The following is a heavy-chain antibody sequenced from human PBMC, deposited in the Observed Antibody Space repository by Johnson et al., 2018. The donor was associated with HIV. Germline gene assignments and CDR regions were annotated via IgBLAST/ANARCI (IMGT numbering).Heavy chain of an antibody. CDR2: ISYDGNIK. J-gene: IGHJ3*02. V-gene: IGHV3-30-3*01. Sequence: QLVESGGGVVQPGRSLRLSCAASGFTFRSYAIHWVRQAPGKGLEWVAVISYDGNIKFYADYVKGRFSISRDNSKNTLFLDMNSLRAEDTAVYYCARAMYADDYGDYLFLAPRLDAFDIWGPGTIVTVSS. D-gene: IGHD4-17*01. CDR3: ARAMYADDYGDYLFLAPRLDAFDI. CDR1: GFTFRSYA.